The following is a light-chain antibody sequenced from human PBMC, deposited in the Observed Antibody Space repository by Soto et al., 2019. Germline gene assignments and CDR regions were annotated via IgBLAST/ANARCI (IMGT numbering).Light chain of an antibody. CDR1: QSVSSY. Sequence: EIVLTQSPATLSLSPGERATISCRASQSVSSYLAWYQQKPGKAPRLLIYDASNRATGIPARFSGSGSGTDFTLTISSLEPEDFAVYYCQQRSNWLLTFGGGTKVEIK. V-gene: IGKV3-11*01. CDR2: DAS. CDR3: QQRSNWLLT. J-gene: IGKJ4*01.